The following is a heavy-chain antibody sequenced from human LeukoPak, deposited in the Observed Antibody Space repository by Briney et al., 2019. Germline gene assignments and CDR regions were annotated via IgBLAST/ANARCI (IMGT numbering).Heavy chain of an antibody. V-gene: IGHV4-34*01. J-gene: IGHJ5*02. CDR1: GGSFSVYY. CDR3: ARAGIVVVVAATRVHWFEP. Sequence: SETLSLTCAVYGGSFSVYYWSWIRQPPGKGLEWIGEINHSGSTNYNPSLKSRVTISVDTSKHQFSLKLSSVTAADTAVYYCARAGIVVVVAATRVHWFEPWGQGTMVTVSS. D-gene: IGHD2-15*01. CDR2: INHSGST.